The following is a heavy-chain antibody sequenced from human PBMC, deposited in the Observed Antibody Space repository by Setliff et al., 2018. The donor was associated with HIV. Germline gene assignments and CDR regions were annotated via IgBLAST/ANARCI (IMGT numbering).Heavy chain of an antibody. CDR3: AREGRHYSSAWTFDY. Sequence: TLSLTCTVSGGSISSHYWSWIRQPPGKGLEWIGYIYHSGSTNYNPSLKSRVTISVDASKNQFFLKLSSVTAADTAVYYCAREGRHYSSAWTFDYWGQGTLVTVSS. CDR1: GGSISSHY. CDR2: IYHSGST. J-gene: IGHJ4*02. V-gene: IGHV4-59*11. D-gene: IGHD6-19*01.